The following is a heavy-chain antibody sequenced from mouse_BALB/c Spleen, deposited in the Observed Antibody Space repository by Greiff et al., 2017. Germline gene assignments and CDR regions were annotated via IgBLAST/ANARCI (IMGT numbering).Heavy chain of an antibody. V-gene: IGHV14-3*02. J-gene: IGHJ4*01. Sequence: EVKLVESGAELVKPGASVKLSCTASGFNIKDTYMHWVKQRPEQGLEWIGRIDPANGNTKYDPKFQGKATITADTSSNTAYLQLSSLTSEDTAVYYCARWITFMDDWGQGTAVTVSS. D-gene: IGHD1-1*01. CDR1: GFNIKDTY. CDR3: ARWITFMDD. CDR2: IDPANGNT.